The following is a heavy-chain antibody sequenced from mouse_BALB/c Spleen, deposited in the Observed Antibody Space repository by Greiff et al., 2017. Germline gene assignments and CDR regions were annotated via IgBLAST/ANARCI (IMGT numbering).Heavy chain of an antibody. D-gene: IGHD4-1*01. V-gene: IGHV5-12-2*01. J-gene: IGHJ3*01. CDR2: ISNGGGST. CDR1: GFTFSSYT. Sequence: DVMLVESGGGLVKPGGSLKLSCAASGFTFSSYTMSWVRQTPEKRLEWVAYISNGGGSTYYPDTVKGRFTISRDNAKNTLYLQMSSLKSEDTAMYYCARQNWDGFAYWGQGTLVTVSA. CDR3: ARQNWDGFAY.